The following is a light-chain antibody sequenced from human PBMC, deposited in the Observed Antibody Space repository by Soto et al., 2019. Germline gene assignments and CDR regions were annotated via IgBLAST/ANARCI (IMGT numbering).Light chain of an antibody. V-gene: IGLV2-11*01. CDR3: CSYAGSYTPLV. CDR1: SSDVGGYNY. Sequence: QSALTQPRSVSGSPGQSVTISCTGTSSDVGGYNYVSWYQQHPGKAPKLMIYDVSKRPSGVPDRFSGSKSGNTASLTISGLQAEDEADYYCCSYAGSYTPLVFGGETKLTVL. CDR2: DVS. J-gene: IGLJ3*02.